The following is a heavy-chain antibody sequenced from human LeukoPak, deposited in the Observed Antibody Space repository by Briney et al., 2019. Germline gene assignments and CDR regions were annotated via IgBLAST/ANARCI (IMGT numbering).Heavy chain of an antibody. Sequence: SVKVSCKASGGTFSSYAISWVRQAPGQGLEWMGGIIPIFGTANYAQKFQGRVTITADESTSTAYMELSSLRSEDTAVYYCARVLNYRRAFDIWGQGTMVTVSS. V-gene: IGHV1-69*13. CDR1: GGTFSSYA. J-gene: IGHJ3*02. CDR3: ARVLNYRRAFDI. CDR2: IIPIFGTA. D-gene: IGHD3/OR15-3a*01.